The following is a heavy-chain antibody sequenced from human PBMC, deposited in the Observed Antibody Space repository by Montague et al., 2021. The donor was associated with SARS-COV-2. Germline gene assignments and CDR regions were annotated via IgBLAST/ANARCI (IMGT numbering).Heavy chain of an antibody. CDR1: GVSVTDYY. J-gene: IGHJ4*02. Sequence: SETLSLTCTVSGVSVTDYYWSWIRQPPGKGLEWVGDVLYNKGTNFNPSLKSRVAISVDTSKNQFSLRLTSVTAADTAFYYCVRRPHYGGLNGSPDFWDQGTLVTVSS. CDR3: VRRPHYGGLNGSPDF. CDR2: VLYNKGT. V-gene: IGHV4-59*08. D-gene: IGHD2-21*01.